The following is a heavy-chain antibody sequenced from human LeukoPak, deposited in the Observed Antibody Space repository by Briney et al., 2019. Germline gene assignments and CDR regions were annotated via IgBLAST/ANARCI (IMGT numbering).Heavy chain of an antibody. CDR2: ISYDGSNK. CDR3: ARVRDGYNKYYYYGMDV. J-gene: IGHJ6*02. V-gene: IGHV3-30-3*01. CDR1: GFTFSSYA. Sequence: PGGSLRLSCAASGFTFSSYAMHWVRQAPGKGLEWVAVISYDGSNKYYADSVKGRFTISRDNSKNTLYLQMNSLRAEDTAVYYCARVRDGYNKYYYYGMDVWGQGTTVTVSS. D-gene: IGHD5-24*01.